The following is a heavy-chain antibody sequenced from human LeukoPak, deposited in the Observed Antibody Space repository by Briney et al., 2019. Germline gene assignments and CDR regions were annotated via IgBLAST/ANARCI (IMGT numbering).Heavy chain of an antibody. Sequence: GGSLRLSCAASRLTFSDYYMSWIRQAPGKGLEWLSYIGYSGSHMHYADSVKGRFTISRDNAKNSLYLQMSSLRAEDTAVYYCATITPGGASFYYWGQGALVTVSS. J-gene: IGHJ4*02. D-gene: IGHD1-14*01. V-gene: IGHV3-11*01. CDR1: RLTFSDYY. CDR2: IGYSGSHM. CDR3: ATITPGGASFYY.